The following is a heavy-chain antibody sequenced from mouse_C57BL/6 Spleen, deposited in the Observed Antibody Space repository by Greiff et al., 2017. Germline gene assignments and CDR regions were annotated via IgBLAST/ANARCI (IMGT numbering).Heavy chain of an antibody. CDR2: IYPGDGDT. CDR3: ARSKQFITTVLWYFEV. D-gene: IGHD1-1*01. V-gene: IGHV1-82*01. Sequence: VKLQESGPELVKPGASVKISCKASGYAFSSSWMNWVKQRPGKGLEWLGRIYPGDGDTNYNGKFKGKATLSADNSSSTAYRQLSSLTSEDSAVYFCARSKQFITTVLWYFEVWGTGTTVTVSS. J-gene: IGHJ1*03. CDR1: GYAFSSSW.